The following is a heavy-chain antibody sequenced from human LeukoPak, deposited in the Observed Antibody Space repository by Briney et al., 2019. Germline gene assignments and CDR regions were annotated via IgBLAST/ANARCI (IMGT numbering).Heavy chain of an antibody. D-gene: IGHD4-17*01. CDR1: GYTFTGYY. CDR2: INPKSGGT. Sequence: ASVKVSCKASGYTFTGYYMHWVRQAPGQGLEWMGWINPKSGGTKYAQKFQGRVTMTRDTSITTAYMELSRLRSDDTAVYYCARVQGYGDYFDNWGQGTLLTVSS. CDR3: ARVQGYGDYFDN. V-gene: IGHV1-2*02. J-gene: IGHJ4*02.